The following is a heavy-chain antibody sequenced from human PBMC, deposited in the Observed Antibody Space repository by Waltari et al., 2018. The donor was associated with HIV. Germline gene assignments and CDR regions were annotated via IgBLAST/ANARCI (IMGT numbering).Heavy chain of an antibody. CDR2: MYSGGST. CDR1: WFTVRTTS. CDR3: ARGSMVRGRTNWFDP. V-gene: IGHV3-53*02. J-gene: IGHJ5*02. Sequence: EVLKVETGPGLQQARGSLTHSWPASWFTVRTTSTPWARLAPGKGLEGVSVMYSGGSTYNADSVKGLFTIARDNSKNPLYLQMSGLRAEDTAVYDCARGSMVRGRTNWFDPWGQGTLVTVSS. D-gene: IGHD3-10*01.